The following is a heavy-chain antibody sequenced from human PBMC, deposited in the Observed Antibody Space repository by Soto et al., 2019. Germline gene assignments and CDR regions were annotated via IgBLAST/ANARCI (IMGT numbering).Heavy chain of an antibody. D-gene: IGHD3-9*01. J-gene: IGHJ1*01. CDR2: VSGRGDMT. Sequence: PGGSLRLSCAASGFAFGSYAMTWVRQAPGKGLGWVAAVSGRGDMTYYADSVKGRFIIYRDNSNNPLFLKMDCLIVYDTSVFFCAKRSTGYSDYFQNWCKCTLVTGSA. V-gene: IGHV3-23*01. CDR3: AKRSTGYSDYFQN. CDR1: GFAFGSYA.